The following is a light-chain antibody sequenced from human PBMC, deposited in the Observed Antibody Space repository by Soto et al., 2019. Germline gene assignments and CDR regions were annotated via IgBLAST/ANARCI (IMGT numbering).Light chain of an antibody. V-gene: IGLV2-14*01. Sequence: QSALTQPASVSGSPGQSITISCTGTSSDVGGYNYVSWYQQHPGKAPKPMIYDVSNRPSGVSNRFSGSKSGNTASLTISGLQAEDEADYYCSSYTRSSTHVFGTGTKLTVL. CDR1: SSDVGGYNY. CDR2: DVS. CDR3: SSYTRSSTHV. J-gene: IGLJ1*01.